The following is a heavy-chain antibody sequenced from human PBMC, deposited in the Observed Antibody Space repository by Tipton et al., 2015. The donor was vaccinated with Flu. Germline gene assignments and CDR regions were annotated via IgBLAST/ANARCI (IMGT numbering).Heavy chain of an antibody. J-gene: IGHJ4*02. Sequence: GSLRLSCAASGFTFSNYWMHWVRQAPGKGLEWVANMKQDGSEIYYLDSVKGRFTISRDNANNSLYLQMNSLRAEDTAVYYCARQIGGGDCYWGQGTLVIVSS. CDR3: ARQIGGGDCY. CDR1: GFTFSNYW. V-gene: IGHV3-7*03. D-gene: IGHD2-21*01. CDR2: MKQDGSEI.